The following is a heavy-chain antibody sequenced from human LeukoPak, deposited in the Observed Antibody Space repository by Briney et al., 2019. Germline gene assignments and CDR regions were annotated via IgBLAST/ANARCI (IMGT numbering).Heavy chain of an antibody. CDR2: ISSSSSYI. V-gene: IGHV3-21*01. CDR3: ARDKYSSGWYAVDY. J-gene: IGHJ4*02. CDR1: GFTFSSYS. Sequence: GGSLRLSCAASGFTFSSYSMNWVRQAPGKGLEWVSSISSSSSYIYYADSVKGRFTISRDNAKNSLYLQMNSLRAEDTAVYYCARDKYSSGWYAVDYWGQGTLVTVSS. D-gene: IGHD6-19*01.